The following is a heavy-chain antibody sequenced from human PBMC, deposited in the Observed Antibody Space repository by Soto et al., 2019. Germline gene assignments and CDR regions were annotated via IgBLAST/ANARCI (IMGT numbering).Heavy chain of an antibody. V-gene: IGHV4-34*01. Sequence: SETLSLTCAVYGGSFSGYYWSWIRQPPGKGLEWIGEINHSGSTNYNPSLKSRVTISVDTSKNQFSLKLSFVTAADTAVYYCARGYGYCSGGSCFGPWGQGTLVTVSS. J-gene: IGHJ5*02. CDR3: ARGYGYCSGGSCFGP. CDR1: GGSFSGYY. CDR2: INHSGST. D-gene: IGHD2-15*01.